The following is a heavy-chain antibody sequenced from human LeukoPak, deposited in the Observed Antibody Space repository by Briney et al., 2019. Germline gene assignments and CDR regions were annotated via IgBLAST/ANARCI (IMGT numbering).Heavy chain of an antibody. J-gene: IGHJ4*02. V-gene: IGHV3-53*01. CDR1: GFTVNNKY. D-gene: IGHD1/OR15-1a*01. CDR2: IYSGGST. CDR3: AKQGFGC. Sequence: GGSLRLSSAASGFTVNNKYMNWVRQAPGKGLEWVSVIYSGGSTYYADSVKGRFTISRDNSKNTMYLQMNSLRAEDTAVYYCAKQGFGCWGQGTLVTVSS.